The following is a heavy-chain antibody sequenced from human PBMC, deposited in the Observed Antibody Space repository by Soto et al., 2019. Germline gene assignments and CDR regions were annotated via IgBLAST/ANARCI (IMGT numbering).Heavy chain of an antibody. CDR1: GFTFSSYA. Sequence: GGSLRLSCAASGFTFSSYAMSWVRQAPGKGLEWVSTISDSGVETHYADSVRGRFTISRDNSKNTLYLQMTSLRAGDKAVYYCVRERIISPAVKLNWGPGTQVTVSS. J-gene: IGHJ4*02. V-gene: IGHV3-23*01. CDR2: ISDSGVET. CDR3: VRERIISPAVKLN. D-gene: IGHD2-2*01.